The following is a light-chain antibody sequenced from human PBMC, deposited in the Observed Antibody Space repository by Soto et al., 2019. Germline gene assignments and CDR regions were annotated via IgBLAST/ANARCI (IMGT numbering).Light chain of an antibody. J-gene: IGKJ5*01. CDR2: DAS. Sequence: SQSPSPLAASVSGRVTITCLASQSISSRLAWYQQKPGQAPRLLIYDASSRATGIPDRFSGSGSGTDFTLKISRVEAEDVGVYYCMQSIQVPITFGQGTRLEIK. V-gene: IGKV3D-20*02. CDR1: QSISSR. CDR3: MQSIQVPIT.